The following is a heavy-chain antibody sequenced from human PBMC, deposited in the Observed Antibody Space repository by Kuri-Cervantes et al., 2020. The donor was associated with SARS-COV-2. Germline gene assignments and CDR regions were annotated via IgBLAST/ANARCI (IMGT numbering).Heavy chain of an antibody. CDR3: ARLITLSIAARPGEVDP. V-gene: IGHV4-59*08. CDR2: IYYSGST. Sequence: SESLSLTCTASGGSISSYYWSWIRQPPGKGLEWIGYIYYSGSTNYNPSLKSRVTISVDTSKNQFSLKLSSVTAADTAVYYCARLITLSIAARPGEVDPWGQGTLVTVSS. D-gene: IGHD6-6*01. J-gene: IGHJ5*02. CDR1: GGSISSYY.